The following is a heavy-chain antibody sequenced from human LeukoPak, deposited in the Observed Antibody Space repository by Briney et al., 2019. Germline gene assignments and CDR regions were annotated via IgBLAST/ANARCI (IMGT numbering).Heavy chain of an antibody. CDR1: GFTFSSYA. V-gene: IGHV3-23*01. D-gene: IGHD5-18*01. Sequence: PGGSLRLSCAASGFTFSSYAMSWVRQAPGKGLEWVSAISGSGGSTYYADSVKGRFTISRDNAKNSLYLQMNSLRAEDTAVYYCARDAGYGYWVVDYWGQGTLVTVSS. CDR3: ARDAGYGYWVVDY. J-gene: IGHJ4*02. CDR2: ISGSGGST.